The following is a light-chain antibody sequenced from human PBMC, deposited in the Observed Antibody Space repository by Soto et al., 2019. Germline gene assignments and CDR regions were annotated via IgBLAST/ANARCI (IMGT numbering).Light chain of an antibody. Sequence: DLVMTQTPLSSPVTLGQAASISCRSSQSLLHSDGNTYLSWFQQRPGQPPRLLIYKVSDRFSGVPDRFSGSGAGTDFTLTIRRVEAEDVGIYYCMQATQSHWTFGQGTKVEIK. J-gene: IGKJ1*01. CDR2: KVS. CDR3: MQATQSHWT. CDR1: QSLLHSDGNTY. V-gene: IGKV2-24*01.